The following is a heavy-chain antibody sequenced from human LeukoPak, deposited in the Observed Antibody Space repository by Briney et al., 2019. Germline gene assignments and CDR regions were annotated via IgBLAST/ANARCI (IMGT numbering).Heavy chain of an antibody. D-gene: IGHD6-19*01. V-gene: IGHV4-59*08. CDR1: GGSISSYY. J-gene: IGHJ4*02. Sequence: SETLSLTCTVSGGSISSYYWNWIRQPPGKGLEWIGYIYYSGSTNCNPSLKSRVTISVDTSKNQFSLKLSSVTAADTAVYFCARQLRGEAVAGHLQPFDYWGQGTLVTVSS. CDR3: ARQLRGEAVAGHLQPFDY. CDR2: IYYSGST.